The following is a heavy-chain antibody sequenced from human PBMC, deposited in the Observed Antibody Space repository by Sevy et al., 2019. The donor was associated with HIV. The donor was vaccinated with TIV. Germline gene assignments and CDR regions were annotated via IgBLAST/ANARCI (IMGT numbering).Heavy chain of an antibody. CDR3: ACNTEHYSRNAYDRDY. CDR2: IKQDGNEK. V-gene: IGHV3-7*01. D-gene: IGHD6-13*01. J-gene: IGHJ4*02. CDR1: GFNLSPYW. Sequence: GGSLRLSCVASGFNLSPYWMTWVRQAPGKGLEWVANIKQDGNEKYYVDSVKGRFTVSSDNAKNTLYLPMYSLRVDDTAVYSRACNTEHYSRNAYDRDYWGQGTRVTVSS.